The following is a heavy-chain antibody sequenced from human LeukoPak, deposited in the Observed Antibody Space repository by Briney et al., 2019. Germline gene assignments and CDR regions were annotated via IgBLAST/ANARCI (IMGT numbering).Heavy chain of an antibody. V-gene: IGHV4-59*05. Sequence: GSLRLSCAASGFTFSSYSMNWVRQAPGKGLEWIGSIYYSGSTYYNPSLKSRVTISVDTSKNQFSLKLSSVTAADTAVYYCAKHAFYGDYADYWGQGTLVTVSS. J-gene: IGHJ4*02. CDR3: AKHAFYGDYADY. CDR2: IYYSGST. D-gene: IGHD4-17*01. CDR1: GFTFSSYSMN.